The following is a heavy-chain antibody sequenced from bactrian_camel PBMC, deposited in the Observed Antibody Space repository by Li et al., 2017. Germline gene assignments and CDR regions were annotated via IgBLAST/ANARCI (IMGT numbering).Heavy chain of an antibody. CDR1: GFTFSNYY. CDR2: SRSDGTT. V-gene: IGHV3S67*01. J-gene: IGHJ4*01. CDR3: ARCLVGRVCPQPCSGR. D-gene: IGHD1*01. Sequence: VQLVESGGGLVQPGGSLRLSCAASGFTFSNYYMSWVRQAPGSECIMVSTSRSDGTTYQLESVKGRFTISRDSAQNTVYLQMTNLKAEDTAVYYCARCLVGRVCPQPCSGRWGQGTQVTVS.